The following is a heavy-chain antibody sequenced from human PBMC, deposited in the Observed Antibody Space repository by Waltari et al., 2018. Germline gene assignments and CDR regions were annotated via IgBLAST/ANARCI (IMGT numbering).Heavy chain of an antibody. CDR3: AREFRSVYYGSGSPFDY. Sequence: QVQLVQSGAEVKKPGSSVKVSCKASGGTFSSYTLSWVRQAPGQGLEGMGMIITILGIANYAQKFQGRVTITADKSTSTAYMELSSLRSEDTAVYYCAREFRSVYYGSGSPFDYWGQGTLVTVSS. D-gene: IGHD3-10*01. V-gene: IGHV1-69*08. CDR2: IITILGIA. CDR1: GGTFSSYT. J-gene: IGHJ4*02.